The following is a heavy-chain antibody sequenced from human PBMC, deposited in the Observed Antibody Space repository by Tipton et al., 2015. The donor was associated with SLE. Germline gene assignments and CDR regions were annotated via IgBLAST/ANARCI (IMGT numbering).Heavy chain of an antibody. Sequence: QSGPEVKKPGASVKVSCQASGYTFDTFGFTWVRQAPGQGLQWMGWITPYNGNTNYAERFQGRVTMTTDTSTRTAYMELRSLRSDDTAVYYCARGGSFCSSSSCHLDYWGQGTLVTVSS. J-gene: IGHJ4*02. CDR1: GYTFDTFG. D-gene: IGHD2-2*01. CDR3: ARGGSFCSSSSCHLDY. V-gene: IGHV1-18*01. CDR2: ITPYNGNT.